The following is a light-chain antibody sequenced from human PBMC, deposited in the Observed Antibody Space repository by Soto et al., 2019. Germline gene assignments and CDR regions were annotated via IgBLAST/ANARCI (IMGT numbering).Light chain of an antibody. V-gene: IGLV3-25*03. CDR1: ALPKQY. J-gene: IGLJ2*01. CDR2: KDS. CDR3: QSADSSGTQV. Sequence: SYELTQPPSVSVSPGQTARITCSGDALPKQYAYWYQQKPGQAPVLVIYKDSERPSGIPERFSGSSSGTTVTLTISGVQAEDEADYYCQSADSSGTQVFGGGTQLTVL.